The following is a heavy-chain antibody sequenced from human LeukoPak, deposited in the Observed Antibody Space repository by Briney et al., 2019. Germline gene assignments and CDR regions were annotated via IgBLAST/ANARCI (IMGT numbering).Heavy chain of an antibody. CDR3: AKDRNTMVRGVISPLDY. CDR2: IRYDGSNK. Sequence: GGSLRLSCAASGFTFSSYGMHWVRQAPGKGLEWVAFIRYDGSNKYYADSVKGRFTISRDNSKNTLYLQMNSLRAEDTAAYYCAKDRNTMVRGVISPLDYWGQGTLVTVSS. CDR1: GFTFSSYG. D-gene: IGHD3-10*01. V-gene: IGHV3-30*02. J-gene: IGHJ4*02.